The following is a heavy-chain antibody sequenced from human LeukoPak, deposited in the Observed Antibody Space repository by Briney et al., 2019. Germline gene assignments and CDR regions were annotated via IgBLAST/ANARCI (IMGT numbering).Heavy chain of an antibody. J-gene: IGHJ4*02. CDR3: ARLGGDGYLNTPFDY. D-gene: IGHD5-24*01. CDR2: ITDSGGAT. Sequence: GGSLRLSCAASGFTFSSYGMHWVRQAPGKGLEWVSAITDSGGATYYADSVKGRFTISRDNAKNSLYLQMNSLRAEDTAVYYCARLGGDGYLNTPFDYWGQGTLVTVSS. CDR1: GFTFSSYG. V-gene: IGHV3-21*01.